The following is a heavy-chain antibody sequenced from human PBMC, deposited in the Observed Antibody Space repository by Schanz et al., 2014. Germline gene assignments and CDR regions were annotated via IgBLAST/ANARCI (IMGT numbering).Heavy chain of an antibody. V-gene: IGHV3-11*06. CDR2: ISSSSSYT. CDR1: GFTFTNAW. Sequence: VHLVESGGGLVKPGGSLRLSCAASGFTFTNAWMSWVRQAPGKGLEWVSYISSSSSYTNYADSVRGRFTLSRDNSKNTVYLQMNSLRAEDTALYFCATDYSGGGCHIWGQGTMVTVSS. D-gene: IGHD6-19*01. CDR3: ATDYSGGGCHI. J-gene: IGHJ3*02.